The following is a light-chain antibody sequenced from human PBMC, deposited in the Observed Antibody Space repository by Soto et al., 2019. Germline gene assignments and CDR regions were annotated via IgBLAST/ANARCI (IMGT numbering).Light chain of an antibody. V-gene: IGKV1-5*03. CDR3: LQYRSYWT. CDR1: QSISRQ. CDR2: QAS. J-gene: IGKJ1*01. Sequence: DIQMTQSPSTLSASVGDRVSITCRARQSISRQLAWYQQKPGKAPNLLIYQASNLETWVPSRFTGSGSGTEFRLTTSSLQPDDLATYYSLQYRSYWTCGQGTKVVVK.